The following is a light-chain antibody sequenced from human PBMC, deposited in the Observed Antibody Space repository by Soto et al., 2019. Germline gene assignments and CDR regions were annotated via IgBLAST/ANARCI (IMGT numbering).Light chain of an antibody. J-gene: IGLJ3*02. Sequence: QSALTQPPSASGSPGQSVTISCTGTSSDVGNYNYVSWYQHHTGKAPKLMIYEVTKRPSGVPDRFSGSKSGNTASLTVYGLQAKDEADYYCSSYAGSKTLFGGGTPLTVL. CDR2: EVT. CDR3: SSYAGSKTL. CDR1: SSDVGNYNY. V-gene: IGLV2-8*01.